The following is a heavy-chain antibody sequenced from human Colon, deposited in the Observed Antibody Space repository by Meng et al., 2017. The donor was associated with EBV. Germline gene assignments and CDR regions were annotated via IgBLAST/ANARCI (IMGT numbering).Heavy chain of an antibody. CDR3: ASDSSPSPRVDYFGH. V-gene: IGHV3-21*01. Sequence: EVHLVESGGXLVNPGGSLRLSCAASGFTFSRYNMNRVRQAPGRGLEWVSCMSANGKYIYCADSVRCRVTMSRDTARNSLVLQMNRLRGEDTAVYYCASDSSPSPRVDYFGHWGQGTLVTVSS. CDR2: MSANGKYI. CDR1: GFTFSRYN. J-gene: IGHJ4*02. D-gene: IGHD2-2*01.